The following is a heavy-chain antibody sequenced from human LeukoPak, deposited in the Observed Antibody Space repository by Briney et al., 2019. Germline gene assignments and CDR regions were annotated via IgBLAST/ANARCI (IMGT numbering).Heavy chain of an antibody. D-gene: IGHD1-26*01. Sequence: PSETLSLTCAVYGGSFSGYYWSWIRQPPGKGLEWIGEINHSGSTNYNPSLKSRVTIPVDTSKNQFSLKLSSVTAADTAVYYCASLYSGSYYALDYWGQGTLVTVSS. CDR2: INHSGST. CDR1: GGSFSGYY. J-gene: IGHJ4*02. V-gene: IGHV4-34*01. CDR3: ASLYSGSYYALDY.